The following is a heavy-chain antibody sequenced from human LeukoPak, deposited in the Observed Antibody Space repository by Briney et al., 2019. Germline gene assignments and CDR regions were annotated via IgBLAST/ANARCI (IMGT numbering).Heavy chain of an antibody. CDR3: VRGPLRYNYYGMDV. D-gene: IGHD5-24*01. CDR1: DGPFSDYY. V-gene: IGHV4-34*01. CDR2: INHSGNT. J-gene: IGHJ6*02. Sequence: SETLSLTCAVYDGPFSDYYWTWIRQPPGKGLEWIGEINHSGNTNYNPSLKSRVTISVDTSKNQFSLNLSSVTAADTAVYYCVRGPLRYNYYGMDVWGQGTTVTVSS.